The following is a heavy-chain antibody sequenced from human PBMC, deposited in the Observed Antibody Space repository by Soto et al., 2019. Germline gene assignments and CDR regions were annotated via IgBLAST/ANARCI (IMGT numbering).Heavy chain of an antibody. J-gene: IGHJ3*02. CDR2: ISYDGSNK. V-gene: IGHV3-30-3*01. D-gene: IGHD3-22*01. CDR3: AREGRDSSGYYHDAFDI. Sequence: GGSLRLSCAASGFTFSSYAMHWVRQAPGKGLEWVAVISYDGSNKYYADSVKGRFTISRDNSKNTLYLQMNSLRAEDTAVYYCAREGRDSSGYYHDAFDIWGQGTMVTVSS. CDR1: GFTFSSYA.